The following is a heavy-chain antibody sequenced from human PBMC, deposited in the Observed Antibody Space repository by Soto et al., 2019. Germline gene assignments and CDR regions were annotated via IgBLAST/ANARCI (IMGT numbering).Heavy chain of an antibody. CDR1: GGSILNGGHY. CDR2: IFFSGNT. Sequence: SETLSLTCTVSGGSILNGGHYWTWIRQHPGKGLEWIGRIFFSGNTHYNPALKSRLTFSLDTAKNQFSLKLTSVTAADTAMYYCARVAYWGPGTQVTVSS. V-gene: IGHV4-31*03. CDR3: ARVAY. J-gene: IGHJ4*02.